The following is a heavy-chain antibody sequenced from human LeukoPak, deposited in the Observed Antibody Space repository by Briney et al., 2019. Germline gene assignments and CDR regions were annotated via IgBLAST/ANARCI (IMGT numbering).Heavy chain of an antibody. D-gene: IGHD6-13*01. CDR3: ARGKAAAGRSYYYYGMDV. V-gene: IGHV1-18*01. J-gene: IGHJ6*02. CDR2: ISAYNGNT. Sequence: ASVKVSCKASGYTFTSYGIGWVRQAPGQGLEWMGWISAYNGNTNYAQKLQGRVTMTTDTSMSTAYMELRSLRSDDTAVYYCARGKAAAGRSYYYYGMDVWGQGTTVTVSS. CDR1: GYTFTSYG.